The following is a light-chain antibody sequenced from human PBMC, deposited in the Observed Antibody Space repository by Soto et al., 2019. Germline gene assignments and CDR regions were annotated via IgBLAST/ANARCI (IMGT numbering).Light chain of an antibody. CDR1: RDISNY. J-gene: IGKJ4*01. CDR3: QKYDTAPLT. CDR2: GAS. Sequence: DILVTQSPSSLSASLGDRVTITCRASRDISNYLAWYQQKPGQVPRLLISGASTLHSGVPSRFSGSGSGTDFTLTITSLQPEDIATYFCQKYDTAPLTFGGGTKVEI. V-gene: IGKV1-27*01.